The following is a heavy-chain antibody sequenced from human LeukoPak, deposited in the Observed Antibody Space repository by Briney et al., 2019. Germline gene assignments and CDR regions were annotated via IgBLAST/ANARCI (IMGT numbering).Heavy chain of an antibody. V-gene: IGHV3-23*01. CDR2: ISGSGGST. CDR1: GFTFSNHW. Sequence: GGSLRLSCAASGFTFSNHWMHWVRQAPGKGLEWVSAISGSGGSTYYADSVKGRLTISRDNSKNTLYLQMNSLRAEDTAVYYCAKEENYDFWSGYYPFDYWGQGTLVTVSS. J-gene: IGHJ4*02. CDR3: AKEENYDFWSGYYPFDY. D-gene: IGHD3-3*01.